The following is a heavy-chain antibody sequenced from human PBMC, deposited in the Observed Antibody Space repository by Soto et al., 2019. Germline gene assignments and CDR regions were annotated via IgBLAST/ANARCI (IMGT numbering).Heavy chain of an antibody. Sequence: ASVKVSCTASGYIFTASSRHWVRQAPGQGLEWMDVVNSSSGSTNYAQTFQGRITMTRGTSTSRVYIDLSSMTAEDAAVYYCAREDNYSDGICYSEYFQRWGLGSLVTVSS. J-gene: IGHJ1*01. CDR1: GYIFTASS. D-gene: IGHD2-15*01. V-gene: IGHV1-46*01. CDR3: AREDNYSDGICYSEYFQR. CDR2: VNSSSGST.